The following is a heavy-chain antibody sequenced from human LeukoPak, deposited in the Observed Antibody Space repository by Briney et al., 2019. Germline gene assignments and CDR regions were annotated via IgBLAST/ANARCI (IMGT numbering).Heavy chain of an antibody. CDR2: ISRSSIYI. CDR1: EFTSSSYN. J-gene: IGHJ6*02. CDR3: ARDSGDGSGSYYPYGMDV. D-gene: IGHD3-10*01. V-gene: IGHV3-21*01. Sequence: GGSLRLSCAASEFTSSSYNMNWGRQAPGKGLKWVSSISRSSIYIYYADSVKGRFTISRDNAENSLYLQMNSLRAEDTAVYYCARDSGDGSGSYYPYGMDVWGQGTTVTVSS.